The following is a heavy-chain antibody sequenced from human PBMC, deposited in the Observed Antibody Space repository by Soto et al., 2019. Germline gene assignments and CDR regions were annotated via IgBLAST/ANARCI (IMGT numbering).Heavy chain of an antibody. CDR1: NDSISEYY. D-gene: IGHD2-8*01. J-gene: IGHJ4*02. CDR3: ARGGYCVNDVCSTQFDY. Sequence: SETLSLTCAVFNDSISEYYWSWIRQSPGKGLEWIGEINQSGRTNYNPSLRSRLTLSIDTSKTQFSLKLRSVNAADTAVYFCARGGYCVNDVCSTQFDYWGQGALVTVSS. V-gene: IGHV4-34*01. CDR2: INQSGRT.